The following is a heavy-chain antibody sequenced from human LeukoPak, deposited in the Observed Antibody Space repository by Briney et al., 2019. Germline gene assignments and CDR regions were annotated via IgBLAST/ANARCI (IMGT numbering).Heavy chain of an antibody. D-gene: IGHD2-21*01. Sequence: GGSLRLSCAASEFIFSSYWMTWVRQAQGKGLGWVANINRDGGVKNYVDSVKGRFTISRDNAKNSLYLQMNSLRAEDTAVYYRARDSSPYCGGDCYLDAFDMWGQGTMVTVSS. J-gene: IGHJ3*02. CDR3: ARDSSPYCGGDCYLDAFDM. V-gene: IGHV3-7*01. CDR1: EFIFSSYW. CDR2: INRDGGVK.